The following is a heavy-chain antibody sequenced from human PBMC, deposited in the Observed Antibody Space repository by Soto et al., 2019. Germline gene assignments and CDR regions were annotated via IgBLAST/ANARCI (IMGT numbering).Heavy chain of an antibody. CDR1: GFTFSSYW. D-gene: IGHD3-3*01. Sequence: EVQLVESGGGLVQPGGSLRLSCAASGFTFSSYWMSWVRQAPGKGLEWVANIKQDGSEKYYVDSVKGRFTISRDNAKNSLYLQMNSLRAQETAVYYCARVAPLRFLEWLSSYWYFDLWGRGTLVTVSS. CDR2: IKQDGSEK. J-gene: IGHJ2*01. V-gene: IGHV3-7*01. CDR3: ARVAPLRFLEWLSSYWYFDL.